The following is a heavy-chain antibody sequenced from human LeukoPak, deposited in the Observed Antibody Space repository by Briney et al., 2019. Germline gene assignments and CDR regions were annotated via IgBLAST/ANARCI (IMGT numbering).Heavy chain of an antibody. CDR3: ARNGALGDCSGGSCPLDY. V-gene: IGHV3-23*01. CDR2: ISGSGGST. J-gene: IGHJ4*02. Sequence: GGSLRLSCAASGFIFSSYAMSWVRQAPGKGLEWVSTISGSGGSTYYADSVKGRFTMSRDNGKNSLYLQMNSLRPEDTAVYYCARNGALGDCSGGSCPLDYWGQGTLVSVSS. CDR1: GFIFSSYA. D-gene: IGHD2-15*01.